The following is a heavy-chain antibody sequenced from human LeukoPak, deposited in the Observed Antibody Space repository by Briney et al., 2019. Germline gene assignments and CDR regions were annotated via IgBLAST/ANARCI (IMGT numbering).Heavy chain of an antibody. Sequence: GGSLRLSCAASGFTFSSYEMNWVRQAPGKGLDWVSYISSSGSTIYYADSVKGRFTISRDNAKNSLYLQMNSLRAEDTAVYYCARDGYYGSGSYDYWGQGILVTVSS. V-gene: IGHV3-48*03. CDR3: ARDGYYGSGSYDY. CDR1: GFTFSSYE. J-gene: IGHJ4*02. D-gene: IGHD3-10*01. CDR2: ISSSGSTI.